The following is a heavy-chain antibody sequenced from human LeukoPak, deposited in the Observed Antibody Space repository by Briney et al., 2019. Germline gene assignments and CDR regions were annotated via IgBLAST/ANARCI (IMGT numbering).Heavy chain of an antibody. CDR1: GYTFTSYY. CDR3: ASHYDFWSGYPLYYYYMDV. CDR2: INPSGGST. J-gene: IGHJ6*03. Sequence: ASVKVSFKASGYTFTSYYMHWVRQAPGQGLEWMGIINPSGGSTSYAQKFQGRVTMTRDTSTSTVYMELSSLRSEDTAVYYCASHYDFWSGYPLYYYYMDVWGKGTTVTVSS. V-gene: IGHV1-46*01. D-gene: IGHD3-3*01.